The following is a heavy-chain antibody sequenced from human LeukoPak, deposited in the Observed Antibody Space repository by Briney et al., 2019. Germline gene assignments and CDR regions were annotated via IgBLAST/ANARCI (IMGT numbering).Heavy chain of an antibody. CDR1: GGTFSSYA. D-gene: IGHD6-13*01. CDR3: ARRAGQQPHVDY. J-gene: IGHJ4*02. V-gene: IGHV1-69*05. CDR2: IIPIFGTA. Sequence: GASVKVSCKASGGTFSSYATSWVRQAPGQGLEWMGGIIPIFGTANYAQKFQGRVTITTDESTSTAYMELSSLRSEDTAVYYCARRAGQQPHVDYWGQGTLVTVSS.